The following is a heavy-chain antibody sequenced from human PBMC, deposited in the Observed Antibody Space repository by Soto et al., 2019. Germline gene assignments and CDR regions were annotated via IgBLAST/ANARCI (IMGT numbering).Heavy chain of an antibody. D-gene: IGHD6-13*01. V-gene: IGHV3-30*18. Sequence: QVQLVESGGGVVQPGRSLRLSCAASGFTFSSYGMHWVRQAPGKGLEWVAVISYDGSNKYYADSVKGRFTISRDNSKNTLYLQMNSLRAEDTAVYYCAKDNWGSSWYLRWFDPWGQGTLVTVSS. CDR1: GFTFSSYG. CDR2: ISYDGSNK. CDR3: AKDNWGSSWYLRWFDP. J-gene: IGHJ5*02.